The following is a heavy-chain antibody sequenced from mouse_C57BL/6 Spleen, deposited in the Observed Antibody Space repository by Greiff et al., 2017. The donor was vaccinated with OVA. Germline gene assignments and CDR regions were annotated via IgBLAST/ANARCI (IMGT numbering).Heavy chain of an antibody. CDR3: ARWERYGFYAMDY. D-gene: IGHD1-1*01. Sequence: QVQLQQPGAELVKPGASVKLSCKASGYTFTSYWMQWVKQRPGQGLEWIGEIDPSDSYTNYNQKFKGKATLTVDTSSSTAYMQLSSLTSEDSAVYYCARWERYGFYAMDYWGQGTSVTVSS. V-gene: IGHV1-50*01. CDR1: GYTFTSYW. CDR2: IDPSDSYT. J-gene: IGHJ4*01.